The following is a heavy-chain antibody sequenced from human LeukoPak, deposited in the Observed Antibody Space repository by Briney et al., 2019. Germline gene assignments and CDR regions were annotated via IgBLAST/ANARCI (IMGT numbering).Heavy chain of an antibody. V-gene: IGHV1-2*02. CDR1: GYTFTGYY. J-gene: IGHJ4*02. Sequence: ASVKVSCKASGYTFTGYYMHWVRQAPEQGLEWMGWINPNSGGTNYAQKFQGRVTMTRDTSISTAYMELSRLRSDDTAVYYCARDSPNYDILTGQIDYWGQGTLVTVSS. CDR2: INPNSGGT. D-gene: IGHD3-9*01. CDR3: ARDSPNYDILTGQIDY.